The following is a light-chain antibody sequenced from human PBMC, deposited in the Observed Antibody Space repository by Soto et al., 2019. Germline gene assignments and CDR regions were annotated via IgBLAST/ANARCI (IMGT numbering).Light chain of an antibody. V-gene: IGLV2-14*01. CDR3: SSYTSTSTPWV. Sequence: QSALTQPASVSGSPGQSVTISCTGTSSDIGAYKYVSWYQHHPGKSPRLMIYEVSNRPSGVSNRFSGSKSGNTASLTISGLQPEDEGDYYCSSYTSTSTPWVFGGGTKLTVL. CDR1: SSDIGAYKY. CDR2: EVS. J-gene: IGLJ3*02.